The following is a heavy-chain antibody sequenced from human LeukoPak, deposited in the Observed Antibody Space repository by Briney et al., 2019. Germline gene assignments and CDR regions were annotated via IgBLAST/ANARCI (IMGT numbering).Heavy chain of an antibody. D-gene: IGHD1-26*01. CDR1: GFTFSSYW. CDR2: INSDGSST. Sequence: GGSLRLSCAASGFTFSSYWMHWVRQAPGKGLVWVSRINSDGSSTSYADSVKGRFTISRDNAKNTLYLQMNSLRAEDTAVYYCARGGLISGIVPTDYWGQGTLVTVSS. J-gene: IGHJ4*02. CDR3: ARGGLISGIVPTDY. V-gene: IGHV3-74*01.